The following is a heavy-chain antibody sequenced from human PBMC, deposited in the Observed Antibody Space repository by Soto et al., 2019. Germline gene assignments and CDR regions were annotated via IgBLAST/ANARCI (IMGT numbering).Heavy chain of an antibody. CDR1: GFTFSSYA. CDR2: ISYDGSNK. D-gene: IGHD3-10*01. CDR3: AKDLGFGELGGLCGMDV. V-gene: IGHV3-30*04. Sequence: QVQLVESGGGVVQPGRSLRLSCAASGFTFSSYAMHWVRQAPGKGLEWVAVISYDGSNKYYADSVKGRFTISRDNSKNTLYLQMNSLRAEDTAVYYCAKDLGFGELGGLCGMDVWGQGTTVTVSS. J-gene: IGHJ6*02.